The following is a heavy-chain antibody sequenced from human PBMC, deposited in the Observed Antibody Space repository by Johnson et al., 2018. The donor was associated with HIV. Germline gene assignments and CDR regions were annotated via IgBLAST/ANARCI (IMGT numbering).Heavy chain of an antibody. CDR2: FGSAVDT. V-gene: IGHV3-13*01. Sequence: VQLVESGGGLVQPGGSLRLSCAASGFTFSNYDMYWVRQVTGKGLEWVSSFGSAVDTNYPGSVKGRFTMSRDNSKNTLYLQMNSLRPEDTAVYFCARGGLYIQFLAFDAFDIWGQGTMVTVSS. J-gene: IGHJ3*02. D-gene: IGHD4-11*01. CDR1: GFTFSNYD. CDR3: ARGGLYIQFLAFDAFDI.